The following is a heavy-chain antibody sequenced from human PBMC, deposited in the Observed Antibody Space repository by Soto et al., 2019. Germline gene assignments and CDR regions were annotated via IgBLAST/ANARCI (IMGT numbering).Heavy chain of an antibody. J-gene: IGHJ4*02. CDR2: TYYRSKWYN. D-gene: IGHD5-12*01. V-gene: IGHV6-1*01. Sequence: PSQTLSLTCAISGDSVSSNSAAWNWIRQSPSRGLEWLGRTYYRSKWYNDYAVSVRSRITINPDTSKNQFSLQLNSVTPEDTAVYYCERDLGNSGLRSHLDYWGQGTLVTVSS. CDR1: GDSVSSNSAA. CDR3: ERDLGNSGLRSHLDY.